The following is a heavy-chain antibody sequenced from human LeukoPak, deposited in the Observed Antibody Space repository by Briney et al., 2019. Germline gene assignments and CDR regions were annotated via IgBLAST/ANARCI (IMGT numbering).Heavy chain of an antibody. V-gene: IGHV5-51*01. Sequence: GESLKISCKGSGYSFTSYWIGWVGQMPGKGLEWMGIIFPGDSDTTYSPSFEGQVTISADKSINTAYLQWSSLKASDTAMYYCATSESQTRFDFWGQGTLVTVSS. D-gene: IGHD1/OR15-1a*01. CDR3: ATSESQTRFDF. CDR1: GYSFTSYW. J-gene: IGHJ4*02. CDR2: IFPGDSDT.